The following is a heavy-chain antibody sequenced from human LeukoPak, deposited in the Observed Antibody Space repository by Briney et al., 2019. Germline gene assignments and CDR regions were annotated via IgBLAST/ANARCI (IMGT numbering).Heavy chain of an antibody. V-gene: IGHV1-2*02. J-gene: IGHJ4*02. CDR1: GYTFTGYY. CDR3: ARDGTIFGVVIPYDY. CDR2: INPNSGGT. Sequence: GASVKVSCRASGYTFTGYYMHWVRQAPGQGLEWMGWINPNSGGTNYAQKFQGRVTMTRDTSISTAYMELSRLRSDDTAVYYCARDGTIFGVVIPYDYWGQGTLVTVSS. D-gene: IGHD3-3*01.